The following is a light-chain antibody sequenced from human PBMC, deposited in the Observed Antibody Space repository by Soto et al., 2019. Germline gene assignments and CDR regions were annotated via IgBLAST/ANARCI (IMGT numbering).Light chain of an antibody. J-gene: IGLJ3*02. CDR2: DNV. Sequence: QSALTQPASVSGSPGQSITISCTGTSSDVGSYNLVSWYQQHPGKAPKLTIYDNVERPSGVPDRFSGSRSGTAASLAISGLQSEDEADYYCAAWDDRLNAWVIGGGTKLTVL. CDR1: SSDVGSYNL. CDR3: AAWDDRLNAWV. V-gene: IGLV2-14*02.